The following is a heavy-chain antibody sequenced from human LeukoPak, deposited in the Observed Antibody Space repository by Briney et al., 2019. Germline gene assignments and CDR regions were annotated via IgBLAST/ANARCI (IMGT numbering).Heavy chain of an antibody. CDR2: IYYSGST. CDR1: GGSIASYY. V-gene: IGHV4-59*08. J-gene: IGHJ5*02. CDR3: ARHQYSDFWSGDSSIKAISQYVPFDP. D-gene: IGHD3-3*01. Sequence: PSETLSLTCTVSGGSIASYYWSWIRQAPGKGLEWIGYIYYSGSTNYNPSLKSRVTTSVDLSKNQFSLQLTSVTAADTAIYFCARHQYSDFWSGDSSIKAISQYVPFDPWGQGTLVTVSS.